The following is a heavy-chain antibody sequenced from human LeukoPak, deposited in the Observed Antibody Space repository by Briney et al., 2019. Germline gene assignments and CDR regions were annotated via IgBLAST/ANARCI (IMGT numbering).Heavy chain of an antibody. CDR3: ARDRSGYYSLGPNYYYYYMDV. CDR1: GFTFSSYS. D-gene: IGHD3-22*01. CDR2: ISSSSSYI. Sequence: GGSLRLSCAASGFTFSSYSMNWVRQAPGKGLEWVSSISSSSSYIYYADSVKGRFTISRDNAKNSLYLQMSSLRAEDTAVYYCARDRSGYYSLGPNYYYYYMDVWGKGTTVTVSS. J-gene: IGHJ6*03. V-gene: IGHV3-21*01.